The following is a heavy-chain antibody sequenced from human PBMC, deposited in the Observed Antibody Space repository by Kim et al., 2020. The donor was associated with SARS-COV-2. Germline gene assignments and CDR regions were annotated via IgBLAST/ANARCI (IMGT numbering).Heavy chain of an antibody. Sequence: GGSLRLSCAASGFTFDDYAMHWVRQAPGKGLEWVSLISGDGGSTYYADSVKGRFTISRDNSKNSLYLQMNSLRTEDTALYYCAKDLRLTVVVAATYAFDIWGQGTMVTVSS. CDR3: AKDLRLTVVVAATYAFDI. CDR2: ISGDGGST. D-gene: IGHD2-15*01. J-gene: IGHJ3*02. CDR1: GFTFDDYA. V-gene: IGHV3-43*02.